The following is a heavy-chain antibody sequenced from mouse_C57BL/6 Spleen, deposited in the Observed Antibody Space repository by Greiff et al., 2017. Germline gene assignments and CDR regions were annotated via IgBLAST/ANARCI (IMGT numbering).Heavy chain of an antibody. V-gene: IGHV5-4*01. D-gene: IGHD2-3*01. Sequence: EVKLMESGGGLVKPGGSLKLSCAASGFTFSSYAMSWVRQTPEKRLEWVATISDGGSYTYYPDNVKGRFTISRDNAKTNLYLQMSHLKSEDTAMYYCARDLYDPAFDYWGQGTTLTVSS. CDR2: ISDGGSYT. J-gene: IGHJ2*01. CDR3: ARDLYDPAFDY. CDR1: GFTFSSYA.